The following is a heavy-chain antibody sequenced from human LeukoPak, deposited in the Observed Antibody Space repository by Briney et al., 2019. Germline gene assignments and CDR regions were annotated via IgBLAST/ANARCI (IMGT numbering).Heavy chain of an antibody. CDR1: GGSITSYY. CDR2: IRTSGST. CDR3: ARAYSDIWSGYYFDS. Sequence: SETLSLTCSVSGGSITSYYWSWIRQSAGKGLEWIGRIRTSGSTNYNPSLKSRVTMSVDTSNNQFSLKLTSVTAADTAVYYCARAYSDIWSGYYFDSWGQGILVIVSS. V-gene: IGHV4-4*07. D-gene: IGHD3-3*01. J-gene: IGHJ4*02.